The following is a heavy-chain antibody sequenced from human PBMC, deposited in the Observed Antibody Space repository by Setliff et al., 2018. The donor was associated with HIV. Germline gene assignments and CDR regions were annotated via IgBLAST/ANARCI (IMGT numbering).Heavy chain of an antibody. CDR3: ARDPTTALHPPLNWFDP. D-gene: IGHD4-17*01. J-gene: IGHJ5*02. Sequence: GASVKVSCKASGYRFSGYGITWLRQAPGQGPEWMGWISTYSGSTKYAENLQGRVTMTTDTSTSTAYMELRSLRSDDTAVYYCARDPTTALHPPLNWFDPWGQGTLVTVSS. CDR2: ISTYSGST. CDR1: GYRFSGYG. V-gene: IGHV1-18*01.